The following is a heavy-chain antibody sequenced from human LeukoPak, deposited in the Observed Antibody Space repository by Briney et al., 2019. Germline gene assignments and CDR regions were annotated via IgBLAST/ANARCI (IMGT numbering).Heavy chain of an antibody. CDR2: IYYSGST. V-gene: IGHV4-59*01. Sequence: SETLSLTCTVSGGSISSYYWSWIRQPPGKGLERIGYIYYSGSTNYNPSLKSRVTISVDTSKNQFSLKLSSVTAADTAVYYCARVHSNYFYYYYYYMDVWGKGTTVTVSS. CDR1: GGSISSYY. D-gene: IGHD4-11*01. J-gene: IGHJ6*03. CDR3: ARVHSNYFYYYYYYMDV.